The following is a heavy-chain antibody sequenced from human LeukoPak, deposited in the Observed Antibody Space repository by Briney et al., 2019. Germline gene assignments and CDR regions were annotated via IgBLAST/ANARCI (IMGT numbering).Heavy chain of an antibody. CDR3: AREPGPLGYISNPGSDP. J-gene: IGHJ5*02. CDR1: GYTFTSYG. V-gene: IGHV1-18*01. Sequence: GASVKVSCKASGYTFTSYGISWVRQAPGQGLEWMGWISAYNGNTNYAQKLRGRVTMTTDTSTSTAYMELRSLRSDDTAVYYCAREPGPLGYISNPGSDPWGQGTLVTVSS. CDR2: ISAYNGNT. D-gene: IGHD5-18*01.